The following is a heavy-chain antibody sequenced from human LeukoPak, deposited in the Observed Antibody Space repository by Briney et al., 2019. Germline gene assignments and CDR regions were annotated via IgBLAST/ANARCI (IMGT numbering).Heavy chain of an antibody. CDR2: INQDGSEK. D-gene: IGHD3-10*01. Sequence: GGSLRLSCAVSGFSFSSYWMSWVRQAPGKGLEWVAKINQDGSEKYYVDSVKGRFTITRDNAKNSLYPQLNSLRADDTAVYYCARGGSRTFDNWGQGTLVAVSS. V-gene: IGHV3-7*05. CDR3: ARGGSRTFDN. J-gene: IGHJ4*02. CDR1: GFSFSSYW.